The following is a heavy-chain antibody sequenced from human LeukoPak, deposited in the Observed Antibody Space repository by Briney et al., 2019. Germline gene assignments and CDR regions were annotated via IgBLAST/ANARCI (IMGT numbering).Heavy chain of an antibody. Sequence: GGSLRLSCAASGFTVSSNYMSWVRQAPGKGLEWVSVIYSGGSTYYADSVKGRFTISRDNSKNTLYLLMNSLRAEDTAVYYCASHPAGLYFDYWGQGTLVTVSS. J-gene: IGHJ4*02. V-gene: IGHV3-53*01. CDR2: IYSGGST. CDR1: GFTVSSNY. CDR3: ASHPAGLYFDY.